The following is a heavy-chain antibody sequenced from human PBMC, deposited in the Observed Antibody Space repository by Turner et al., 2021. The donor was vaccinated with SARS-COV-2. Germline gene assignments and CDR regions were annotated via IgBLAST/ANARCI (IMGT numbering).Heavy chain of an antibody. CDR3: ARSYSGYESDDAFDI. CDR2: IYYSGST. V-gene: IGHV4-39*01. CDR1: GGSSSSSTYY. J-gene: IGHJ3*02. Sequence: QLQLQESGPGLVKPSETLSPTCTVSGGSSSSSTYYWGWCRPPPGKGQAWIGTIYYSGSTYYNPSLKSRVTISVDTSKNQFSLKLSSVTAADTAVYYCARSYSGYESDDAFDIWGQGTMVTVSS. D-gene: IGHD5-12*01.